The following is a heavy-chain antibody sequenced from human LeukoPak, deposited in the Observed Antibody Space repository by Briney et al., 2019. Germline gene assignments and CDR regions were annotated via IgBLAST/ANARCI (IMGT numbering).Heavy chain of an antibody. D-gene: IGHD3-3*01. CDR2: IYTSGST. CDR1: GGSISSYY. V-gene: IGHV4-4*07. Sequence: PSETLSLTCTVSGGSISSYYWSWIRQPAGKGLEWIGRIYTSGSTNYNPSLKSRITMSVDTSKNQFSLKLSSVTAADTAVYYCARVFGDFWSGHDAFDIWGQGTMVTVSS. J-gene: IGHJ3*02. CDR3: ARVFGDFWSGHDAFDI.